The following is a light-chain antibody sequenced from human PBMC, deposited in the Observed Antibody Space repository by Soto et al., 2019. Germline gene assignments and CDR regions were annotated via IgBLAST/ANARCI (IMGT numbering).Light chain of an antibody. Sequence: DIPMTQSPSTLSASVGDRVTITCRASQSISSWLAWYQQEPGKAPKLMIYDASSLESGVPSRFSGSGSGTEFTLTISSLQPDDFATYYCQQCNRYPITFGQGTRLEIK. CDR2: DAS. CDR1: QSISSW. V-gene: IGKV1-5*01. J-gene: IGKJ5*01. CDR3: QQCNRYPIT.